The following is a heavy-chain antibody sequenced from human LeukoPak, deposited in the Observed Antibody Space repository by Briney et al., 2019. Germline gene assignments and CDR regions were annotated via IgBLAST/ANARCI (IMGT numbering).Heavy chain of an antibody. CDR2: INTNTGNP. D-gene: IGHD1-26*01. CDR3: AREYSGSYYRAPYYYYGMDV. V-gene: IGHV7-4-1*02. CDR1: GYTLTELS. J-gene: IGHJ6*02. Sequence: ASVKVSCKVSGYTLTELSMHWVRQAPGQGLEWMGWINTNTGNPTYAQGFTGRFVFSLDTSVSTAYLQISSLKAEDTAVYYCAREYSGSYYRAPYYYYGMDVWGQGTTVTVSS.